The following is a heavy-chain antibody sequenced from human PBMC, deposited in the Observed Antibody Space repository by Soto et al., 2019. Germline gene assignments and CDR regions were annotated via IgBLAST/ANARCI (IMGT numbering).Heavy chain of an antibody. J-gene: IGHJ4*02. D-gene: IGHD6-6*01. CDR2: ISSNGGST. Sequence: GGSLRLSCSASGFTFSSYAMHWVRQAPGKGLEYVSAISSNGGSTYYADSVKGRFTISRDNSKNTLYLQMSSLRAEDTAVYYCVKGEFAAARPGFFDYWGQGTLVTVSS. CDR1: GFTFSSYA. V-gene: IGHV3-64D*08. CDR3: VKGEFAAARPGFFDY.